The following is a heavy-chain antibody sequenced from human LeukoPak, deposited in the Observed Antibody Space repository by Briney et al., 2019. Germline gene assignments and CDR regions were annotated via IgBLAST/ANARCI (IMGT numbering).Heavy chain of an antibody. J-gene: IGHJ4*02. Sequence: GGSLRLSCTVSGFTVSSNSMSWVRQAPGKGLEWVSFIYSDNTHYSDSVKGRFTISRDNAKNTLYLQMNSLRAEDTAVYYCARVMISFGGVVLQIFDYWGPGTLVTVSS. CDR2: IYSDNT. D-gene: IGHD3-16*01. CDR1: GFTVSSNS. V-gene: IGHV3-53*01. CDR3: ARVMISFGGVVLQIFDY.